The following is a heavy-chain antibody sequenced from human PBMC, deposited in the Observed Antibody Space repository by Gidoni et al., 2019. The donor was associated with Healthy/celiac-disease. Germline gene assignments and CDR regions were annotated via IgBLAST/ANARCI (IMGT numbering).Heavy chain of an antibody. D-gene: IGHD6-6*01. CDR1: GGSFSGYY. CDR2: INHSGST. Sequence: QVQLQQWGAGLLNPSETLSLTCAVYGGSFSGYYWCWIRQPPGKGMEWIGEINHSGSTNYNPSLKSRVTISVDTSKNQFSLKLSSVTAADTAVYYCARGIAARPGWFDPWGQGTLVTVSS. CDR3: ARGIAARPGWFDP. V-gene: IGHV4-34*01. J-gene: IGHJ5*02.